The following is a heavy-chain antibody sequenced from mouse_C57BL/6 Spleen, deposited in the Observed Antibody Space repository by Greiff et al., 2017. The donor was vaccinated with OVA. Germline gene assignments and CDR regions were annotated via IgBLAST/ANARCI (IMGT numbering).Heavy chain of an antibody. J-gene: IGHJ4*01. V-gene: IGHV3-6*01. D-gene: IGHD2-5*01. CDR2: ISYDGSN. Sequence: EVQLVESGPGLVKPSQSLSLTCSVTGYSITSGYYWNWIRQFPGNKLEWMGYISYDGSNNYNPSLKNRISITRDTSKNQFFLKLNSVTTEDTATYYCARDEAYYSNYGAMDYWGQGTSVTVSS. CDR1: GYSITSGYY. CDR3: ARDEAYYSNYGAMDY.